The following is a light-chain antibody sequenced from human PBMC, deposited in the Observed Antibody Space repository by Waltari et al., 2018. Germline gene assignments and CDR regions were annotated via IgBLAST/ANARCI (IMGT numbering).Light chain of an antibody. CDR3: HLYGSART. CDR2: WAS. CDR1: QSVLYGPNNRNY. Sequence: DIVMTQSPASLVVSLGERATIHCKSSQSVLYGPNNRNYLAWFQQKAGQPPKLLTYWASTRESGVPERFSGSGSGTDFTLTIGRLEPEDSAVYFCHLYGSARTFGGGTRVEIK. J-gene: IGKJ4*01. V-gene: IGKV4-1*01.